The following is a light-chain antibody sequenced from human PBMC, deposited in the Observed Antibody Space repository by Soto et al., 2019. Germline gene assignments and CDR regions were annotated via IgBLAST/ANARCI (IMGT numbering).Light chain of an antibody. CDR2: DAS. J-gene: IGKJ1*01. Sequence: EIVLTQSPGTLSLSPGERATLSCRASQSVSRIYLAWYQQKPGQAPRLLIYDASSRATGIPDRFSGGGSGTDFTLTISRLEPEDSAVDSCQQSGNSPWAFGQGTMVEIQ. CDR1: QSVSRIY. V-gene: IGKV3-20*01. CDR3: QQSGNSPWA.